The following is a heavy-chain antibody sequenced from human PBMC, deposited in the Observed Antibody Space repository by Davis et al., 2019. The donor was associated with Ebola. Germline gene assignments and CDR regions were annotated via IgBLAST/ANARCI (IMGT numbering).Heavy chain of an antibody. V-gene: IGHV3-30*18. Sequence: GESLKIPCVASGFTFSIYGMHWVRQAPGKGLEWVALISYDGSRTYYADSVKGRFTISRDNSKNTLYLQMSSLRAEDTAVYYCAKSYEYTTRGGIYYFGMDVWGKGTTVTVSS. CDR2: ISYDGSRT. CDR3: AKSYEYTTRGGIYYFGMDV. J-gene: IGHJ6*04. CDR1: GFTFSIYG. D-gene: IGHD3-16*01.